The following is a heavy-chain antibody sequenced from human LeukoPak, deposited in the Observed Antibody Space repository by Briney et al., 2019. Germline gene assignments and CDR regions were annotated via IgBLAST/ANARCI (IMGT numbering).Heavy chain of an antibody. Sequence: GASVKVSCKASGYTFTSYHMHWVRQAPGQGLEWMGMINPSGGTTSYAQKFQGRVTMTRDTSTSTVYMELSSLRCEVTAVYYCARDGSSGSGDYWGQGALVAVS. CDR1: GYTFTSYH. CDR2: INPSGGTT. J-gene: IGHJ4*02. V-gene: IGHV1-46*01. CDR3: ARDGSSGSGDY. D-gene: IGHD3-22*01.